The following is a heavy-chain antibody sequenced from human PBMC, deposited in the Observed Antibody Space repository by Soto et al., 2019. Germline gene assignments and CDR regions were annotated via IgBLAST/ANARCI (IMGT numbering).Heavy chain of an antibody. D-gene: IGHD6-6*01. Sequence: PGESLKISCKDSGYKFSTNWIAWVRHMPGKGLEWMGRIDPSDSYTNYSPSFQGHVTISADRSISTAYLQWSSLKASDTAMYYCARLEQLVLHYYYGMDVWGQGTTVTVSS. CDR3: ARLEQLVLHYYYGMDV. CDR1: GYKFSTNW. J-gene: IGHJ6*02. V-gene: IGHV5-10-1*01. CDR2: IDPSDSYT.